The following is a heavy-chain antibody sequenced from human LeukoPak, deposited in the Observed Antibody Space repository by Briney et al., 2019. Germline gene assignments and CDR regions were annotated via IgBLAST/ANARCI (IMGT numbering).Heavy chain of an antibody. V-gene: IGHV3-64*01. Sequence: GGSLRLSCAASGFTFSSYWMSWVRQAPGKGLQHVSAISSNGGGTYYANSVKGRFTISRDNSKNTLYLQMGSLRAEDMAVYYCARGFQLRDYYSYMDVWGKGTTVTISS. D-gene: IGHD5-18*01. CDR3: ARGFQLRDYYSYMDV. J-gene: IGHJ6*03. CDR2: ISSNGGGT. CDR1: GFTFSSYW.